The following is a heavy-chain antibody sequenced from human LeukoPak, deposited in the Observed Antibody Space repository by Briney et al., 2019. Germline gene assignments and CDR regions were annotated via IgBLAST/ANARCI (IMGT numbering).Heavy chain of an antibody. Sequence: PSETLSLTCTVSGGSISSYYWSWIRQPPGKGLEWIGYIYYSGSTNYNPSLKSRVTISVDTSKNQFSLKLSSVTAADTAVYYCARVWDSSGYSEYYFDYWGQGTLVTVSS. CDR3: ARVWDSSGYSEYYFDY. J-gene: IGHJ4*02. V-gene: IGHV4-59*08. CDR2: IYYSGST. CDR1: GGSISSYY. D-gene: IGHD3-22*01.